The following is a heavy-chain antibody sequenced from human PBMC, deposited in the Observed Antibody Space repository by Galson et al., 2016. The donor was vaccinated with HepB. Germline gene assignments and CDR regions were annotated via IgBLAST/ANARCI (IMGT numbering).Heavy chain of an antibody. CDR3: ASSYVAGSELIDY. J-gene: IGHJ4*02. Sequence: SLRLSCAASGFISSNYGMHWVRQAPGKGLEWVALIWYDGTNKYYADSVKGRFTISRDNFKNTLYLQMNSLRADDTAVYYCASSYVAGSELIDYWGQGTLVTVSS. CDR2: IWYDGTNK. V-gene: IGHV3-33*01. CDR1: GFISSNYG. D-gene: IGHD6-19*01.